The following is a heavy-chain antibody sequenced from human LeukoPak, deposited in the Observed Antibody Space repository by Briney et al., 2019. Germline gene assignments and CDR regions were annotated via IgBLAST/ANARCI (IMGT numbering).Heavy chain of an antibody. CDR3: ARVKLCAGAGGGCGVDY. J-gene: IGHJ4*02. D-gene: IGHD6-19*01. CDR1: GFTFSDHY. V-gene: IGHV3-72*01. CDR2: IRNKANSYTT. Sequence: PPGGSLRLSCAASGFTFSDHYMGWVRQAPGKGLEWVGRIRNKANSYTTEYAASVTGRFTISRDDSKNSLYLQMDSLKTEDTAVYYCARVKLCAGAGGGCGVDYWGQGTLVTVSS.